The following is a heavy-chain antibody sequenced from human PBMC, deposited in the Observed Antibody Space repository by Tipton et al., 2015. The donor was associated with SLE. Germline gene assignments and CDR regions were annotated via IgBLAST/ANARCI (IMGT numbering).Heavy chain of an antibody. J-gene: IGHJ4*02. CDR2: INHSGST. CDR3: ARHVTIFNYFDY. CDR1: GGSISSSSYY. D-gene: IGHD3-3*01. Sequence: TLSLTCTVSGGSISSSSYYWGWIRQPPGKGLEWIGEINHSGSTNYNPSLKSRVTISVDTSKNQFSLKLSSVTAADTAVYYCARHVTIFNYFDYWGQGTLVTVSS. V-gene: IGHV4-39*01.